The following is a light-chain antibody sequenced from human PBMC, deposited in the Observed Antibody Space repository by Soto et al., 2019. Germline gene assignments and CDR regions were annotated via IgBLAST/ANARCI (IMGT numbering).Light chain of an antibody. CDR3: QQRRAWPRV. CDR2: DAS. V-gene: IGKV3-11*01. Sequence: EIVLTQSPATLSLSPGDRATLSCRASQSVGTYFVWYQQKPGQAPRLLIYDASKRATGIPDRFSGSGSGTDFTLTISSLEPEDSAVYYCQQRRAWPRVFGGGTRME. J-gene: IGKJ4*01. CDR1: QSVGTY.